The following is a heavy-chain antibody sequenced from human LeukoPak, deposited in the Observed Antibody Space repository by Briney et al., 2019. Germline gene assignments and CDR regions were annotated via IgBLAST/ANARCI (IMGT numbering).Heavy chain of an antibody. CDR3: ARVVRRGYSSGWLAAFDI. D-gene: IGHD6-19*01. J-gene: IGHJ3*02. Sequence: PSETLSLTCTVSGCSISSYYWSWIRQPPGKGLEWIGYIYYSGSTNYNPSLKSRVTISVDTSKNQFSLKLSSVTAADTAVYYCARVVRRGYSSGWLAAFDIWGQGTMVTVSS. CDR1: GCSISSYY. CDR2: IYYSGST. V-gene: IGHV4-59*01.